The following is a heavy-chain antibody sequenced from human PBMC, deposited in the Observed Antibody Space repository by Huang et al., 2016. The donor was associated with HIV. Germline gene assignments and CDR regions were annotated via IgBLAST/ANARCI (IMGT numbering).Heavy chain of an antibody. D-gene: IGHD4-17*01. CDR2: RRSDGTNH. CDR3: AKDPHDNGDYSLYQYYYYLDV. V-gene: IGHV3-30*02. CDR1: GFTFSRYG. J-gene: IGHJ6*03. Sequence: QVQLVESGGGVVQPGGSLRPPCSASGFTFSRYGLHWVRQVPGKGVEWGACRRSDGTNHFYADSLKGRIIISRDNARNKLFLQLNSLRSEDAGVYYCAKDPHDNGDYSLYQYYYYLDVWGKGTTVTVSS.